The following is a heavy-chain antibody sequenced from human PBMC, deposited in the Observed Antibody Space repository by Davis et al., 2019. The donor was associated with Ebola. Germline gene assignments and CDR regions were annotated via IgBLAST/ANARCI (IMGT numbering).Heavy chain of an antibody. V-gene: IGHV3-74*01. J-gene: IGHJ6*02. CDR1: GFPFRNYY. CDR2: IKTDGSTT. D-gene: IGHD2-2*01. CDR3: VRDTSHQLPHWLYYFYGMDV. Sequence: GESLKISCAASGFPFRNYYMHWVRQAPGKGLEWVARIKTDGSTTSYADSVKGRFTISRDNTKNTLYLQMNSLRGEDTAVYYCVRDTSHQLPHWLYYFYGMDVWGQGTTVTVSS.